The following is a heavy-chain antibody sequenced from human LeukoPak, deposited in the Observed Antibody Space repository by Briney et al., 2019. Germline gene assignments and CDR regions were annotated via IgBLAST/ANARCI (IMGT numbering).Heavy chain of an antibody. CDR1: GGSISSGGYY. J-gene: IGHJ4*02. Sequence: PSQTLSLTCTVSGGSISSGGYYWSWIRQHPGKGLEWIGYIYYSGSTYYNPSLKSRVTISVDTSKNQFSLKLSSVTAADTAVYYCARGRSSSPCFGYWGQGTLVTVSS. V-gene: IGHV4-31*03. CDR3: ARGRSSSPCFGY. CDR2: IYYSGST. D-gene: IGHD6-6*01.